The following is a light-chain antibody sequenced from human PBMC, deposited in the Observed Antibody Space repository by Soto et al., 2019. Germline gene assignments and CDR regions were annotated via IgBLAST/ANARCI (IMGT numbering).Light chain of an antibody. Sequence: QSVLTQPASVSGSPGQSITISCTGTSSDVGAYNFVSWYRQHPGKAPKLIIYNVSDRPSGVSNRFSGPKSANTASLTISGLQAEDEADYYCTSSTSRGTYVFGTGTKVTVL. CDR1: SSDVGAYNF. J-gene: IGLJ1*01. CDR3: TSSTSRGTYV. V-gene: IGLV2-14*03. CDR2: NVS.